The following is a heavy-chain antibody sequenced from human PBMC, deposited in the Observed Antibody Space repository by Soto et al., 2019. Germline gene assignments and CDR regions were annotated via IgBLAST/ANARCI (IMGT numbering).Heavy chain of an antibody. V-gene: IGHV1-18*01. J-gene: IGHJ6*02. CDR1: GYTFTSYG. CDR3: AVGPPAVTTGAYYYGMDV. D-gene: IGHD4-17*01. Sequence: ASVKVSCKASGYTFTSYGISWVRQAPGQGFEWMGWISAYNGNTNYAQKLQGRVTMTTDTSTSTAYMELRSLRSDDTAVYYCAVGPPAVTTGAYYYGMDVWGQGTTVT. CDR2: ISAYNGNT.